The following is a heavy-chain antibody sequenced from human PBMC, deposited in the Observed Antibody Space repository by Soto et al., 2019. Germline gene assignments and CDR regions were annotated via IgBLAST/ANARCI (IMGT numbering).Heavy chain of an antibody. D-gene: IGHD6-19*01. J-gene: IGHJ4*02. V-gene: IGHV2-5*02. Sequence: SGPTLVNPTQTLTLTCTFSGFSLSSTRMAVGWIRQPPGKALEWLALIYWDDDKRYSPFLKSRLTITKDTSKNQVVLTMSNMDPVDTARYYCAHIVVAGLGYYFDYWGQGTLVNVSS. CDR1: GFSLSSTRMA. CDR2: IYWDDDK. CDR3: AHIVVAGLGYYFDY.